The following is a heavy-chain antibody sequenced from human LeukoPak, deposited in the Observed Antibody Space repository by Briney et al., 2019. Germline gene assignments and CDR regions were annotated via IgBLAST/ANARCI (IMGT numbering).Heavy chain of an antibody. Sequence: PSQTLSLTCAVSGGSISSGGYSWSWIRQPPGTGLEWIGYIYHSGSTYYNPSLKSRVTISVDRSKNQFSLKLSSVTAADTAVYYCARGSSTSSYHYYYYGMDVWGQGTTVTVSS. CDR1: GGSISSGGYS. CDR2: IYHSGST. D-gene: IGHD2-2*01. J-gene: IGHJ6*02. V-gene: IGHV4-30-2*01. CDR3: ARGSSTSSYHYYYYGMDV.